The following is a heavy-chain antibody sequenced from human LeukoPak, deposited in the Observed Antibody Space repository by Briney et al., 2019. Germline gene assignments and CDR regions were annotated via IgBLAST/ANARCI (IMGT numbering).Heavy chain of an antibody. CDR2: INSDGSST. D-gene: IGHD3-3*01. CDR3: ARDPYDFWSGFDY. V-gene: IGHV3-74*01. Sequence: GGSLRLSCAASGFTFSSYWVHWVRQAPGKGLVWVSRINSDGSSTTYADSVKGRFTISRDNAKNTLYLQMNSLRVEDTAVYYCARDPYDFWSGFDYWGQGTLVTVSS. CDR1: GFTFSSYW. J-gene: IGHJ4*02.